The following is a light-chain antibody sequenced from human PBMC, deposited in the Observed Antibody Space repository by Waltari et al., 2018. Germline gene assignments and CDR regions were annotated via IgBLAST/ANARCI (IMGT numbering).Light chain of an antibody. CDR1: QSIGSW. V-gene: IGKV1-5*03. CDR2: KAS. J-gene: IGKJ3*01. CDR3: QQYTTFPT. Sequence: DIQMSQSPSTLSASVGAGVTLTCRASQSIGSWLAWYQQKPGKAPKLLIYKASSLEGGVPSRFSGRGSGTDFTFTISSLQPDDFAVYFYQQYTTFPTFGPGTKVDI.